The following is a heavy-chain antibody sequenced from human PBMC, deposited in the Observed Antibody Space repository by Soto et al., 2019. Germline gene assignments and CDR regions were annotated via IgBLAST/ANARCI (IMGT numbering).Heavy chain of an antibody. Sequence: QITLKESGPTLVKPTQPLTLTCTFSGFSLSTSGVGVGWIRQPPGKALEWLALIYWNDDKRYSPSLKSRLTITEDTSKNRVVRTMTNMDSVDTATYYCARSRAGVYYIRSYAFDSWGQGTMVTVSS. CDR1: GFSLSTSGVG. CDR2: IYWNDDK. V-gene: IGHV2-5*01. D-gene: IGHD3-10*02. J-gene: IGHJ3*02. CDR3: ARSRAGVYYIRSYAFDS.